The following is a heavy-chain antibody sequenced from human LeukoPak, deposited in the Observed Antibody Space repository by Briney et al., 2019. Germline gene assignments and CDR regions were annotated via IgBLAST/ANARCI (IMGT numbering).Heavy chain of an antibody. D-gene: IGHD6-19*01. CDR3: AREGVEQWLVGRLDV. Sequence: SVTVSFTASGGTFSIYAISWVRQAPGQGLEWMGGIIPIFGTANYAQKFQGRVTITADESTSTAYMELSSLRSEDTAVYYCAREGVEQWLVGRLDVGGKGPTVTVS. CDR2: IIPIFGTA. V-gene: IGHV1-69*13. CDR1: GGTFSIYA. J-gene: IGHJ6*03.